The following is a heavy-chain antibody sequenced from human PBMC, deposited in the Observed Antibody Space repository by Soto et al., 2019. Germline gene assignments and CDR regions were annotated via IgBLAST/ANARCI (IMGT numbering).Heavy chain of an antibody. V-gene: IGHV3-23*01. CDR1: GFTFTSYA. J-gene: IGHJ5*02. CDR2: ISYSGHTT. Sequence: GGSLRLSCAASGFTFTSYAMNWVRQAPGQGLEWVSTISYSGHTTYYADSVKGRFTISRDNSNNTLYLQMDSLRGEDTAVYYCAKGAPLLAAGTWWFDPWGQGTLVTVSS. CDR3: AKGAPLLAAGTWWFDP. D-gene: IGHD6-13*01.